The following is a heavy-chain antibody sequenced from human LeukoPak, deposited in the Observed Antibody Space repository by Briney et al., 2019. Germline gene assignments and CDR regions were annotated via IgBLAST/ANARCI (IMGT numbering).Heavy chain of an antibody. CDR3: ARGGYYGSGNDFRFDP. CDR2: MSTSGNS. D-gene: IGHD3-10*01. CDR1: GDSFSSFF. Sequence: PSETLSLTCSVSGDSFSSFFWSWIRQPAGKGLEWIGRMSTSGNSDYNPSLKSRVTMSLDTSKNQFSLKLSSVTAADTAVYYCARGGYYGSGNDFRFDPWGQGTLVTVSS. V-gene: IGHV4-4*07. J-gene: IGHJ5*02.